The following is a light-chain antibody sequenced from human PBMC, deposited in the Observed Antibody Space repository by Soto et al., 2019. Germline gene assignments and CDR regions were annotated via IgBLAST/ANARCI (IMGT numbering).Light chain of an antibody. Sequence: EIGVTQSPVTLSLSPGERATLSCRASQSVSSSFLAWYRQKPGQAPRLLIYGASTRAPGIQDRFSGSGSGTDFTLTISRQAQEDFAVYCCQWYGNLYRFGQGTKVDVK. CDR2: GAS. CDR1: QSVSSSF. CDR3: QWYGNLYR. V-gene: IGKV3-20*01. J-gene: IGKJ2*03.